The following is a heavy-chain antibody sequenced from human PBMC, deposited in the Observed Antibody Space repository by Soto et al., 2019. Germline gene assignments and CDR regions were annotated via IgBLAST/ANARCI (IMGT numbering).Heavy chain of an antibody. V-gene: IGHV1-3*01. CDR2: INPGNGNT. CDR3: ARGGYFDSSNYLAY. CDR1: GYTFTSYG. J-gene: IGHJ4*02. Sequence: ASVKVSCKASGYTFTSYGITWVRQAPGRGLEWMGWINPGNGNTKYSQQFQGRVIIDMDTSASTAYMELSSLRPEDTAVYCCARGGYFDSSNYLAYWGLGTLVTVSS. D-gene: IGHD3-22*01.